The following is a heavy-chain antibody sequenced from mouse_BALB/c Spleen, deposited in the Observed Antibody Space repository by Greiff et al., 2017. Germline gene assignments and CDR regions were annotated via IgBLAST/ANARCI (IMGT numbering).Heavy chain of an antibody. J-gene: IGHJ4*01. Sequence: VQRVESGPGLVAPSQSLSITCTVSGFSLTGYGVNWVRQPPGKGLEWLGMIWGDGSTDYNSALKSRLSISKDNSKSQVFLKMNSLQTDDTARYYCARDNGNLPYYYAMDYWGQGTSVTVSS. CDR3: ARDNGNLPYYYAMDY. D-gene: IGHD2-1*01. CDR1: GFSLTGYG. V-gene: IGHV2-6-7*01. CDR2: IWGDGST.